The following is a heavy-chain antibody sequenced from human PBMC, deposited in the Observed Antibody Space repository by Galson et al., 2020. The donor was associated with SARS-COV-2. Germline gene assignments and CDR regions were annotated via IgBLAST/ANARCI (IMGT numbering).Heavy chain of an antibody. Sequence: GGSLRLSCAASGFTFSSYAMHWVRQAPGKGLEWVAVISYDGSNKYYADSVKGRFTISRDNSKNTLYLQMNSLRAEDTAVYYCARGPQGEDFDWLFRASFLDYYGMDVWGQGTTVTVSS. CDR2: ISYDGSNK. CDR3: ARGPQGEDFDWLFRASFLDYYGMDV. J-gene: IGHJ6*02. D-gene: IGHD3-9*01. CDR1: GFTFSSYA. V-gene: IGHV3-30-3*01.